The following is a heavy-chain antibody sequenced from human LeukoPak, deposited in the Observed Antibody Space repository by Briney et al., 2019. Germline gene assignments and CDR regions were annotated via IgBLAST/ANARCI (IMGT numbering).Heavy chain of an antibody. V-gene: IGHV4-31*03. J-gene: IGHJ4*02. CDR2: IYYSGST. CDR3: ARDRGKGYYFDY. CDR1: GGSIFSGGYY. D-gene: IGHD4-23*01. Sequence: KTSETLSLTCTVSGGSIFSGGYYWSWIRQHPGNGLEWIGYIYYSGSTYYNPSLRSRVTISVDTSKNQFSLRLSSVTAADTAVYHCARDRGKGYYFDYWGQGTLVTVSS.